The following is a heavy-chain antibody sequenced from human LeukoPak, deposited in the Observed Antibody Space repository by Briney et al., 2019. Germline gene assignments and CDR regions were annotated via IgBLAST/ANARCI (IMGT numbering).Heavy chain of an antibody. CDR1: GFTFTTYT. V-gene: IGHV3-21*01. D-gene: IGHD3-22*01. Sequence: GGSLRLSCAASGFTFTTYTISWVRQAPGKGLEWVSSISSSSSYIYYADSVKGRFTISRDNAKNSLYLQMNSLRAEDTAVYYCARGSYYYDSSGYYPGYWGQGTLVTVSS. CDR3: ARGSYYYDSSGYYPGY. J-gene: IGHJ4*02. CDR2: ISSSSSYI.